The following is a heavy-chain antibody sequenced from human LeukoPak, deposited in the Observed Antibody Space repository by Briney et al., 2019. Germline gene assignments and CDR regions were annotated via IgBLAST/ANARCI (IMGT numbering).Heavy chain of an antibody. D-gene: IGHD1-26*01. CDR3: ARRPYSGTYYVDY. J-gene: IGHJ4*02. V-gene: IGHV3-11*04. CDR2: ISSSGSTK. CDR1: GFSFTDYY. Sequence: PGGSLRLSCAASGFSFTDYYMNWIRQAPGKGLEWISFISSSGSTKYYADSVKGRFTISRDSTKNSLYLQMNGQRAEDTAVYYCARRPYSGTYYVDYWGQGTLVTVSS.